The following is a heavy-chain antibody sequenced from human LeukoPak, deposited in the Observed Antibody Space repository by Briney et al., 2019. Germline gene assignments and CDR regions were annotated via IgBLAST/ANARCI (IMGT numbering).Heavy chain of an antibody. D-gene: IGHD2/OR15-2a*01. J-gene: IGHJ4*02. CDR1: GFTFSSYE. CDR2: IWYDGSNK. V-gene: IGHV3-33*08. CDR3: ARGTREMLTEYYYFDY. Sequence: GGSLRLSCAASGFTFSSYEMNWVRQAPGKGLEWVAVIWYDGSNKYYADSVKGRFTISRDNSKNTLYLQMNSLRAEDTAVYYCARGTREMLTEYYYFDYWGQGTLVTVSS.